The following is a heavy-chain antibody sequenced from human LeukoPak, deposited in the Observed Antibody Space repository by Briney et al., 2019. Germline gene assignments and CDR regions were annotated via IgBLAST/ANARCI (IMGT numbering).Heavy chain of an antibody. D-gene: IGHD3-10*01. CDR3: ARKRVYGSGSLEVYYYYYGMDV. J-gene: IGHJ6*02. V-gene: IGHV4-34*01. CDR2: INHSGST. CDR1: SGSFSGYY. Sequence: SETLSLTCAVYSGSFSGYYWSWIRQPPGKGLEWIGEINHSGSTNYNPSLKSRVTISVDTSKNQFSLKLSSVTAADTAVYYCARKRVYGSGSLEVYYYYYGMDVWGQGTTVTVSS.